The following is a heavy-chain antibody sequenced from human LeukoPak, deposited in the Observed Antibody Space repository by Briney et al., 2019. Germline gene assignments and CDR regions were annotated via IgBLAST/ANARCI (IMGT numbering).Heavy chain of an antibody. CDR2: IYSAGGT. CDR1: GFTIAKKY. CDR3: ASSNCDGDCYLDY. Sequence: GGSLRLSCAAPGFTIAKKYMSWVRQAPGKGLDWVSLIYSAGGTSYADSVKGRFTISRDNSKNTLYLQMNSLRLDDTAVYYCASSNCDGDCYLDYWGQGTLVTVSS. D-gene: IGHD2-21*02. J-gene: IGHJ4*02. V-gene: IGHV3-53*01.